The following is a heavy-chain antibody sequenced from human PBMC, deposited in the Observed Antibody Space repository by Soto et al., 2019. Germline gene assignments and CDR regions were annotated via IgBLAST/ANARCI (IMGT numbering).Heavy chain of an antibody. Sequence: PSETLSLTCTVSGGSISSYYWSWIRQPPGKGLEWIGYIYYSGSTNYNPSLKSRVTISVDTSKNQFSLKLSSVTAADTAVYYCARELYYYDSSGYYTPVGMDVWGQGTTVTVSS. J-gene: IGHJ6*02. CDR1: GGSISSYY. V-gene: IGHV4-59*01. D-gene: IGHD3-22*01. CDR2: IYYSGST. CDR3: ARELYYYDSSGYYTPVGMDV.